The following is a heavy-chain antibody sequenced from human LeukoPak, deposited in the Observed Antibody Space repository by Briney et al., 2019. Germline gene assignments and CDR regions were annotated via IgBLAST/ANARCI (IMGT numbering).Heavy chain of an antibody. CDR2: TSYIGST. CDR1: DDSFSSHY. V-gene: IGHV4-59*11. J-gene: IGHJ3*02. D-gene: IGHD4-17*01. Sequence: KTSETLSLTCAVSDDSFSSHYWTWIRQPPGKGLEWIGYTSYIGSTNYNPSLKSRVTISIDTSRNQFSLRLSSVTAADTAVYYCARDLVTVTKGFDIWGQGTMVSVSS. CDR3: ARDLVTVTKGFDI.